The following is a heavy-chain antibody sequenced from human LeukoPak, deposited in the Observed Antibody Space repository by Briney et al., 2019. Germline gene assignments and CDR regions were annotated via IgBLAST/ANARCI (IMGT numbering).Heavy chain of an antibody. CDR1: GLTFTSYW. D-gene: IGHD4-17*01. CDR2: IKQDGSVK. CDR3: ASNGDFFDY. V-gene: IGHV3-7*05. Sequence: GGSLRLSCVVSGLTFTSYWMSWVRQAPGKGLEWVANIKQDGSVKYYVDSVKGRFTISRDNARKSLYLQMNSLRAEDTAVYYCASNGDFFDYWGQGTLVTVSS. J-gene: IGHJ4*02.